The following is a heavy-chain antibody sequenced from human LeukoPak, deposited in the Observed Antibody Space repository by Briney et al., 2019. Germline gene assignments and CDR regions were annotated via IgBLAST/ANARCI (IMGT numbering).Heavy chain of an antibody. D-gene: IGHD1-26*01. Sequence: GASVKVSCTASGYTFTSYYMHWVRQAPGQGLEWMGIINPSGGSTSYAQKFQGRVTMTRDTSTSTVYMELSSLSSEDTAVYYCVRVGGNYPINWGQGSLVTVSA. V-gene: IGHV1-46*01. CDR3: VRVGGNYPIN. CDR2: INPSGGST. CDR1: GYTFTSYY. J-gene: IGHJ4*02.